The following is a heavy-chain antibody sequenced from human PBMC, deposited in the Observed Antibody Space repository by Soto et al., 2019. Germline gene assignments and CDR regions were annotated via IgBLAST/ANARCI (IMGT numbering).Heavy chain of an antibody. CDR1: GFPFSSYG. CDR2: ISYDGSNK. CDR3: APSSVAGRKNWFDP. V-gene: IGHV3-30*03. J-gene: IGHJ5*02. D-gene: IGHD6-19*01. Sequence: GGAPRLSCAAPGFPFSSYGMHWGRPAPGKGLEWVAVISYDGSNKFYADSVKGRFTISRDNSKNTLYLQMNSLRAEDTAVYYCAPSSVAGRKNWFDPWGQGTLVTVSS.